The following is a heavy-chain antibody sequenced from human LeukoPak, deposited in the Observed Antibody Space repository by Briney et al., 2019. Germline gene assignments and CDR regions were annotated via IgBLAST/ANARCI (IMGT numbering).Heavy chain of an antibody. J-gene: IGHJ4*02. CDR3: ARDLHYYGSGSYFGY. Sequence: LSLTCTVSGGSISSYYWSWIRQAPGKGLEWVSYISSSGSTIYYAGSVKGRFTISRDNAKNSLYLQMNSLRAEDTAVYYCARDLHYYGSGSYFGYWGQGTLVTVSS. CDR1: GGSISSYY. V-gene: IGHV3-11*01. D-gene: IGHD3-10*01. CDR2: ISSSGSTI.